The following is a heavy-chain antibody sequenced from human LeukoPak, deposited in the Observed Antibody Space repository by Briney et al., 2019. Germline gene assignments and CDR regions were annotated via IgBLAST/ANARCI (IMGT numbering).Heavy chain of an antibody. J-gene: IGHJ6*03. D-gene: IGHD3-10*01. CDR2: IYTSGST. CDR1: GGSISSGSYY. V-gene: IGHV4-61*02. CDR3: ARDAAIWYYYGSGSSYYMDV. Sequence: PSETLSLTCTVSGGSISSGSYYWSWIRQPAGKGLEWIGRIYTSGSTNYNPSLKSRVTISVDTSKNQFSLKLSSVTAADTAVYYCARDAAIWYYYGSGSSYYMDVWGKGTTVTISS.